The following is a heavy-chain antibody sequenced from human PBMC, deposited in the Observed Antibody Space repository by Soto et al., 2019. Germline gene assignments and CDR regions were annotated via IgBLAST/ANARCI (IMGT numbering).Heavy chain of an antibody. CDR1: CYSISSGYY. CDR3: ARTDNVGYYTF. V-gene: IGHV4-38-2*01. D-gene: IGHD3-3*01. CDR2: IYHTGTT. Sequence: KRSETLSLTCAVSCYSISSGYYWAWIRLPPGKGLEWIASIYHTGTTYYNPSLKNRVTISVDTSKNQFSLKLTSVTAADSAVYFCARTDNVGYYTFCGQGILVTVS. J-gene: IGHJ4*02.